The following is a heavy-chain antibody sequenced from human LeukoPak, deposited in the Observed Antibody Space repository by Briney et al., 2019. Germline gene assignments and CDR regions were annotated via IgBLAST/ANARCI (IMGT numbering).Heavy chain of an antibody. CDR3: ARGCGVSYHGSGSPMCNYYGMDV. D-gene: IGHD3-10*01. J-gene: IGHJ6*02. V-gene: IGHV4-59*01. CDR1: GGSINNYY. CDR2: ISYSGST. Sequence: PSETLSLTCTVTGGSINNYYWSWIRQPPGKGLEWVGYISYSGSTNYNPSLKSRVTISVDTSKNQFSLKVSSVTAADTAVYYCARGCGVSYHGSGSPMCNYYGMDVWGQGTTVTVSS.